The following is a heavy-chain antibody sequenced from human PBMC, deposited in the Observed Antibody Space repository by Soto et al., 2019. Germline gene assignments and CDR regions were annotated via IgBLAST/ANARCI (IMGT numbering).Heavy chain of an antibody. D-gene: IGHD3-10*01. Sequence: EVQLAESGGGLIQPGGSLRLSCAVSAFSVTTNYVTWVRQAPGKGLEWVSVIYASESTYYADSVKGRFTISRDNSKNTVDLQMHSLRAEDTALYYSTRVMMIRGSSKWAFDIWGQGTMVTVSS. CDR3: TRVMMIRGSSKWAFDI. CDR1: AFSVTTNY. CDR2: IYASEST. J-gene: IGHJ3*02. V-gene: IGHV3-53*01.